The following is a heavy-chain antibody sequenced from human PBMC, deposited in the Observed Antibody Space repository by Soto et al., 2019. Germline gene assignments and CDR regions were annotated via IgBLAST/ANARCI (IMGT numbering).Heavy chain of an antibody. J-gene: IGHJ4*02. CDR2: IIPIFGTA. CDR3: ARLFYDSSGYYELDFDY. CDR1: GGTFSSYA. D-gene: IGHD3-22*01. Sequence: GASVKVSCKASGGTFSSYAISWVRQAPGQGLEWMGGIIPIFGTANYAQKFQGRVTITADESTSTAYMELSSLRSEDTAVYYCARLFYDSSGYYELDFDYWGQGTLVTVSS. V-gene: IGHV1-69*13.